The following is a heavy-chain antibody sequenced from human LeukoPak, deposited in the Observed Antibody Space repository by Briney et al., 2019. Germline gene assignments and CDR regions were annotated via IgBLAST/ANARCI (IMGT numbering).Heavy chain of an antibody. D-gene: IGHD1-26*01. CDR3: ARDPAGGSYFPPYNWFDP. CDR2: ISGYNGNT. J-gene: IGHJ5*02. V-gene: IGHV1-18*01. CDR1: GYIFTSYG. Sequence: GASVKVSCKASGYIFTSYGFSWVRQAPGQGLEWMGWISGYNGNTNYAQKFQGRVTMTTDTSTSTAYMELRSLTSDDTAVYYCARDPAGGSYFPPYNWFDPWGQGTLVTVSS.